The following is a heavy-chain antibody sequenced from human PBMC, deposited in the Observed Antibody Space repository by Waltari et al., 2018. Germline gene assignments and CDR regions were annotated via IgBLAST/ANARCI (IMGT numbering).Heavy chain of an antibody. V-gene: IGHV3-30*18. CDR2: IGFEGSNI. J-gene: IGHJ4*02. D-gene: IGHD3-22*01. CDR1: GFTFSCYG. Sequence: QMQLVESGGGVVQPGRSLRLSCVASGFTFSCYGMPGVRQAPGKGLEWLEVIGFEGSNIYYGESVKGRFTISRDNSKNTVYLQMNSLKVDDTAVYYCAKTEDSSGSVWGQGSLVTVSS. CDR3: AKTEDSSGSV.